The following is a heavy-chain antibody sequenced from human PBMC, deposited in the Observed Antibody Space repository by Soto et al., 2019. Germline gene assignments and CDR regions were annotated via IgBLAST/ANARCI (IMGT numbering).Heavy chain of an antibody. CDR2: ISYDGSNK. CDR1: GFTFSSYG. J-gene: IGHJ6*02. V-gene: IGHV3-30*18. Sequence: PGGSLRLSCASSGFTFSSYGMHWVRQAPGKGLEWVAVISYDGSNKYYADSVKGRFTISRDNSKNTLYLQMSSLKPEDTAVYYCAKDTEIRAYYYYYGMGVWGQGTAVTVSS. D-gene: IGHD4-17*01. CDR3: AKDTEIRAYYYYYGMGV.